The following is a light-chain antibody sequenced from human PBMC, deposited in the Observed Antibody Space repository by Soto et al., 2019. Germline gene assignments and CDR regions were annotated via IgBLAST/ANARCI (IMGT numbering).Light chain of an antibody. J-gene: IGKJ5*01. Sequence: DIQMTQSPSSVSASVGDRVTITCRASQGIGTWLAWYQQRPGKAPKLLIYAASSLQSGVPSRFSGSGSGTDFTLTISSLQPEDFTTYYCQQANSFPITFGQGTRLEIK. CDR1: QGIGTW. V-gene: IGKV1-12*01. CDR2: AAS. CDR3: QQANSFPIT.